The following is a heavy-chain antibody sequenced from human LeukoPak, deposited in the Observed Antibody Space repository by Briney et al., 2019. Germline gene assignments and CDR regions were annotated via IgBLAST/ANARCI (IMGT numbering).Heavy chain of an antibody. D-gene: IGHD3-3*01. J-gene: IGHJ6*03. V-gene: IGHV4-61*02. CDR2: IYTSGST. CDR1: GGFICSGSYY. Sequence: SETLPLTCTVSGGFICSGSYYWSWTRQPAGKGLEYIGRIYTSGSTNYNPSLKSRVTISVDTSKNQFSLKLSSVTAADTAVYYCARGPSITIFGVVISGYYMDVWGKGTTVTVSS. CDR3: ARGPSITIFGVVISGYYMDV.